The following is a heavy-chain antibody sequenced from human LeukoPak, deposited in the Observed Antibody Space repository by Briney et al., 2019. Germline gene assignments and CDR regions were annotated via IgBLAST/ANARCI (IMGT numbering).Heavy chain of an antibody. CDR2: IYYSGTT. CDR3: ARQRIEKHLISYYFDS. V-gene: IGHV4-39*01. Sequence: SETLSLTCTVSGGSISSSSYYWGWIRQPPGKGLEWIGSIYYSGTTYQNASLKSRVTISVDTSKNQLSLKLGSVTAADTAVYYCARQRIEKHLISYYFDSWGQGTLVTVSS. CDR1: GGSISSSSYY. D-gene: IGHD2-15*01. J-gene: IGHJ4*02.